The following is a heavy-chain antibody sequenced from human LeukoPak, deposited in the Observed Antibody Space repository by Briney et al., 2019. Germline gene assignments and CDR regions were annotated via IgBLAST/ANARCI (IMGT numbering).Heavy chain of an antibody. V-gene: IGHV3-30*19. CDR2: ISYDGSNK. CDR1: GFTFRSYG. D-gene: IGHD6-13*01. Sequence: GGSLRLSCAASGFTFRSYGIHWVRQAPGKGLEWVAVISYDGSNKYYADSVKGRFTISRDNSKNTLYLQMNSLRAEDTAVYYCAKSDEYSSSWYTDFDYWGQGTLVTVSS. CDR3: AKSDEYSSSWYTDFDY. J-gene: IGHJ4*02.